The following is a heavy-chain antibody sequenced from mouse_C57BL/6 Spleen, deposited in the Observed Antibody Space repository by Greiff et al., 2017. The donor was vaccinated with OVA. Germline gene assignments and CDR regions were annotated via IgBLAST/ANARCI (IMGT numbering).Heavy chain of an antibody. CDR1: GYTFTDYE. D-gene: IGHD1-1*01. V-gene: IGHV1-15*01. Sequence: VKLQQSGAELVRPGASVTLSCKASGYTFTDYEMHWVKQTPVHGLEWIGAIDPETGGTAYNQKFKGKAILTADKSSSTAYMELRSLTSEDSAVYYCTRSGSYDRYFDVWGTGTTVTVSS. CDR3: TRSGSYDRYFDV. CDR2: IDPETGGT. J-gene: IGHJ1*03.